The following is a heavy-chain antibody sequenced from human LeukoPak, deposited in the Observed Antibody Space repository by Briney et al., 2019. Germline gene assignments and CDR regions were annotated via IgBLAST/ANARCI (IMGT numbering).Heavy chain of an antibody. CDR1: GFTFSSYA. J-gene: IGHJ6*02. V-gene: IGHV3-23*01. Sequence: PGGSLRLSCAASGFTFSSYAMSWVHQAPGKGLEWVSAISGSGGSTYYADSVKGRFTISRDNSKNTLYLQMNSLRAEDTAVYYCASLGYCSSTSCYVYYYYYGMDVWGQGTTVTVSS. CDR3: ASLGYCSSTSCYVYYYYYGMDV. CDR2: ISGSGGST. D-gene: IGHD2-2*01.